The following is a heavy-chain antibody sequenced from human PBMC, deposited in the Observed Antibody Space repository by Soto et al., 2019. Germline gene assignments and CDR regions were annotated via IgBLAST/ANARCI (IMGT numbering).Heavy chain of an antibody. CDR1: GFTFSMYW. CDR2: ISDDGSRA. J-gene: IGHJ4*02. Sequence: VGSLRLSCTASGFTFSMYWMHWVRQVPGKGPEWVSRISDDGSRADYADSVKGRFTISRDNAKNTLYLEMHVLRADDTAVYYCTRGPRPSSVGTGAFWGQGTPVTVSS. V-gene: IGHV3-74*01. D-gene: IGHD3-10*01. CDR3: TRGPRPSSVGTGAF.